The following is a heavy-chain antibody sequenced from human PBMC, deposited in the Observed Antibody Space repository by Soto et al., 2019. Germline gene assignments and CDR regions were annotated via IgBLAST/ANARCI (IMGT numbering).Heavy chain of an antibody. Sequence: QVQLVQSGAEVKKPGASVKVSCKASGYTFTSYGISWVRQAPGQGLEWMGWIIPIFGTANYAQKFQSRVTITADKSTSTAYMELSSLRSEDTAVYYCARGIAAAGTVISDYYGMDVWGQGTTVTVSS. CDR2: IIPIFGTA. CDR1: GYTFTSYG. J-gene: IGHJ6*02. D-gene: IGHD6-13*01. CDR3: ARGIAAAGTVISDYYGMDV. V-gene: IGHV1-69*06.